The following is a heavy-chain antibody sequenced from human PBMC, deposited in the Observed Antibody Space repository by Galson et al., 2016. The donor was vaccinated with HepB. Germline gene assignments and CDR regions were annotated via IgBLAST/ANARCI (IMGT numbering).Heavy chain of an antibody. V-gene: IGHV3-33*01. D-gene: IGHD6-19*01. J-gene: IGHJ4*02. CDR1: GFTLRSHG. Sequence: SLRLSCAAPGFTLRSHGMHWVRQAPGKGPEWVAIIWYDGSREYYEDSVKGRLTISRDNSKNMLYLQINSLRADDTGVYYCARGSRAVAGLFDSWGQGTLATVSS. CDR2: IWYDGSRE. CDR3: ARGSRAVAGLFDS.